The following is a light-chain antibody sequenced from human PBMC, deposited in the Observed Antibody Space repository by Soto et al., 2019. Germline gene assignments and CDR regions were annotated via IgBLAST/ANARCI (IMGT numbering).Light chain of an antibody. J-gene: IGKJ2*01. CDR3: QKYNSAPHT. CDR1: QGISNY. Sequence: DIQMTQSPSSLSASVGDRVTITCRASQGISNYLAWYQQKPGKVPKLLIYAASTLQSGVPSRFSGSGSGTEFTLTISSLQHEDVATYYCQKYNSAPHTFGQGTQVAIK. V-gene: IGKV1-27*01. CDR2: AAS.